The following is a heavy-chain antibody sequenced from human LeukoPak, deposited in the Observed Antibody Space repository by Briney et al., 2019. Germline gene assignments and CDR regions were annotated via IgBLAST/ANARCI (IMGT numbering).Heavy chain of an antibody. Sequence: GGSLRLSCAASGFTFSSIHMVWVRQAPGKGLEWVSVTYTGGNSYYADSVKGRFIISRDISKNTLYLQMNSLRAEDSALYYCARGGRGSAAVVAPRSFDIWGQGAMVTVSS. V-gene: IGHV3-53*01. CDR1: GFTFSSIH. D-gene: IGHD3-22*01. CDR3: ARGGRGSAAVVAPRSFDI. CDR2: TYTGGNS. J-gene: IGHJ3*02.